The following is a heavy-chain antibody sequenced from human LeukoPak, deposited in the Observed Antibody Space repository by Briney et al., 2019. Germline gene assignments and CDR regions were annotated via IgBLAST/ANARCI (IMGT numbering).Heavy chain of an antibody. J-gene: IGHJ6*02. CDR2: IGGSGAGT. Sequence: GGSLRLSCAASGSTFSSYAMSWVRQAPGKGLEWVSVIGGSGAGTYYADSVKGRFTISRDNSKNTLYLQRNSLRAEDTAVYYCAKVYGARITMVRGVIGVCGMDVWGQGTTVTVSS. CDR3: AKVYGARITMVRGVIGVCGMDV. D-gene: IGHD3-10*01. CDR1: GSTFSSYA. V-gene: IGHV3-23*01.